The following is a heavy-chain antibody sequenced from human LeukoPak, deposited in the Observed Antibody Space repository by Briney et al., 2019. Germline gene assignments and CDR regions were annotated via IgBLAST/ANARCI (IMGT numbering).Heavy chain of an antibody. CDR2: IYYRGNA. V-gene: IGHV4-39*07. J-gene: IGHJ4*02. CDR1: GGSISSSNYY. CDR3: ARVAPGVVADYFDY. Sequence: SETLSLTCTVSGGSISSSNYYWAWIRQPPGQGLEWIGSIYYRGNAYYNPSLKSRVTISVDTSKNQFSLKLSSVTAADTAVYYCARVAPGVVADYFDYWGQGTLVTVSS. D-gene: IGHD2-15*01.